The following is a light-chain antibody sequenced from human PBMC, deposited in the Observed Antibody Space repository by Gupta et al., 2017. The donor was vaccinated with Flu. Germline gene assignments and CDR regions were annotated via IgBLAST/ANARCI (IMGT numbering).Light chain of an antibody. CDR3: QHDKNWPPLT. CDR2: GAS. CDR1: QSLGSD. V-gene: IGKV3-15*01. Sequence: EIVMTQSPATLSVSPGERASLSCRASQSLGSDLAWYQQKPGQTPRLLIYGASTRDTGIPARFSGSGYGTEFTLTISIRHLEDFAVYSCQHDKNWPPLTFGGGTKVDSK. J-gene: IGKJ4*01.